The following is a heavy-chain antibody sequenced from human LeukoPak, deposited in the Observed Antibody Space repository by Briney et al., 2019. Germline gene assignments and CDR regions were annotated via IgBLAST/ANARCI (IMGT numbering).Heavy chain of an antibody. CDR1: GGSVSSGSYY. V-gene: IGHV4-61*01. D-gene: IGHD3-22*01. CDR3: ARGTYYYDSSGYLFDY. J-gene: IGHJ4*02. Sequence: SETLSLTCTVSGGSVSSGSYYWSWIRQPPGKGLEWIGYIYYSGSTNYNPSLKSRVTISVDTSKNQFSLKLSSVTAADTAVYYCARGTYYYDSSGYLFDYWGQGTLVTVSS. CDR2: IYYSGST.